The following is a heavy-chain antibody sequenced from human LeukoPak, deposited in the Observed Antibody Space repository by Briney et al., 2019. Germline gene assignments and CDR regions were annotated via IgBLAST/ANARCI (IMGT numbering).Heavy chain of an antibody. Sequence: GGSLRLSCAASGFTFSSYEMNWVRQAPGKGLEWVSYISSSGSTIYYADSVKGRFTISRDNAKNSLYLQMNSLRAEDTAVYYCAKRIAATSFDYWGQGTLVTVSS. V-gene: IGHV3-48*03. CDR1: GFTFSSYE. CDR2: ISSSGSTI. CDR3: AKRIAATSFDY. J-gene: IGHJ4*02. D-gene: IGHD6-13*01.